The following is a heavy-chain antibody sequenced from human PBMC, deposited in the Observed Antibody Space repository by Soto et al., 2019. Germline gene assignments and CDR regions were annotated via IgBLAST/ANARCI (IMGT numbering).Heavy chain of an antibody. CDR3: ARGGVSTRTFDY. CDR1: GYNFAGYW. Sequence: ESLKISCKGSGYNFAGYWIAWVRQMPGKGLELMGIIYPSDSDTRYRPSFQGQVTISADKSISSAYLQWSSLRASDTAMYYCARGGVSTRTFDYWGKGTPVTVSS. D-gene: IGHD3-3*01. J-gene: IGHJ4*02. CDR2: IYPSDSDT. V-gene: IGHV5-51*01.